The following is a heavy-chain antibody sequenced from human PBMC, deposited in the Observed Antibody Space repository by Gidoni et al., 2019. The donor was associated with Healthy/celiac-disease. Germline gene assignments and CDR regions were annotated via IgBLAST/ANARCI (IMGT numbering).Heavy chain of an antibody. Sequence: EVQLVESGGGLVKPGGSLRLSCTASGFTFSLYNMNWVRQAPGKGLEGVSAISSGTTYRHYADSVKGRFTISRDNAKNSLFLQMDSLRADDTAVYYCVMDRGEPNDYWGQGTLVTVSS. CDR3: VMDRGEPNDY. CDR1: GFTFSLYN. CDR2: ISSGTTYR. D-gene: IGHD1-26*01. V-gene: IGHV3-21*01. J-gene: IGHJ4*02.